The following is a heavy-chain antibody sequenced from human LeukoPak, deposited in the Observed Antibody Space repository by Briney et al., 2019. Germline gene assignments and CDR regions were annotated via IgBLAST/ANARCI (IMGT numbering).Heavy chain of an antibody. CDR2: ISGSGGST. J-gene: IGHJ4*02. D-gene: IGHD6-19*01. Sequence: GGSLRLSCAASGFSFSSYGLHWVRQAPGKGLEWVSGISGSGGSTYYADSVKGRFTIFRDNSKNTLFLQMNSLRAEDTAVYYCAKETYSSGWYPYFDYWGQGTLVTVSS. CDR3: AKETYSSGWYPYFDY. CDR1: GFSFSSYG. V-gene: IGHV3-23*01.